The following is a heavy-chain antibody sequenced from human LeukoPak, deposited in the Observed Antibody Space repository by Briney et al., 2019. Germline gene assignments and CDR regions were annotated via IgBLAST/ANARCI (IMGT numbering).Heavy chain of an antibody. J-gene: IGHJ4*02. Sequence: ASVKVSCKASGYXFTGYYMHWVRQAPGQGLEWMGWINPKAGVTNYAQRFQGRVTVTTDTSISTAYMDLSNLRSDDTALYYCARGPTVVTPDYWGQGTLVTVSS. CDR2: INPKAGVT. CDR1: GYXFTGYY. D-gene: IGHD4-23*01. CDR3: ARGPTVVTPDY. V-gene: IGHV1-2*02.